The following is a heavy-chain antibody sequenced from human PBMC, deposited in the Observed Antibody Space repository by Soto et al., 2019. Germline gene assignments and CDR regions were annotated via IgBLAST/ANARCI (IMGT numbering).Heavy chain of an antibody. CDR2: LYSSGST. V-gene: IGHV4-39*01. Sequence: QLQLQESGPGLVKPSETLSLTCTVSGGSISSSSYYWGWIRQPPGKGLEWIGSLYSSGSTYYNPSLKIRVSISVDTSKNLFSLKLGSVTAADSAVYYCARHLGYCSSTSCYAGGIFDYWGQGALVTVS. CDR3: ARHLGYCSSTSCYAGGIFDY. CDR1: GGSISSSSYY. J-gene: IGHJ4*02. D-gene: IGHD2-2*01.